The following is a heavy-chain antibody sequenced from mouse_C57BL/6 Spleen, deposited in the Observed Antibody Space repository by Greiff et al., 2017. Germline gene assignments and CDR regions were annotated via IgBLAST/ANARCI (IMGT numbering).Heavy chain of an antibody. CDR1: GFTFSDAW. Sequence: EVHLVESGGGLVQPGGSMKLSCAASGFTFSDAWMDWVRQSPEKGLEWVAEIRNKANNHATYYAESVKGRFTISRDDSKSSVYLQMNSLRAEDTGIYYCTSGYYGNYVNFDYWGQGTTLTVSS. V-gene: IGHV6-6*01. D-gene: IGHD2-1*01. J-gene: IGHJ2*01. CDR2: IRNKANNHAT. CDR3: TSGYYGNYVNFDY.